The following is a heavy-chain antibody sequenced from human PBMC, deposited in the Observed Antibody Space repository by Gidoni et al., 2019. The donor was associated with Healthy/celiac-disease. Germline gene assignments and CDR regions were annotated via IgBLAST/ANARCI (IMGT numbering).Heavy chain of an antibody. CDR2: INHSGST. Sequence: KGLEWIGEINHSGSTNYNPSLKSRVTISVDTSKNQFSLKLSSVTAADTAVYYCARSEGRPRYSRLGYWGQGTLVTVSS. D-gene: IGHD5-12*01. J-gene: IGHJ4*02. V-gene: IGHV4-34*01. CDR3: ARSEGRPRYSRLGY.